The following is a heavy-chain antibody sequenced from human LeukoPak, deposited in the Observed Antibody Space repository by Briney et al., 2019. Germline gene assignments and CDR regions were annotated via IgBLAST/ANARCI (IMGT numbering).Heavy chain of an antibody. Sequence: PSETLSLTCTVSGGSISSYYWSWIRQPPGKGLEWIGYIYHSGSTYYNPSLKSRVTISVDRSKNQFSLKLSSVTAADTAVYYCARAYSSSSDFDYWGQGTLVTVSS. J-gene: IGHJ4*02. D-gene: IGHD6-6*01. CDR1: GGSISSYY. CDR3: ARAYSSSSDFDY. CDR2: IYHSGST. V-gene: IGHV4-59*12.